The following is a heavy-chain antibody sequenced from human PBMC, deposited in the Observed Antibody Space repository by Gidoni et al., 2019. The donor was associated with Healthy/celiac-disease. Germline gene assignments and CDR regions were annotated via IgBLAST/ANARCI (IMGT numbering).Heavy chain of an antibody. CDR3: ARVEGWGGNSFDY. CDR2: ISAYNGNT. D-gene: IGHD3-3*01. CDR1: GYTFTSYG. V-gene: IGHV1-18*01. Sequence: QVQLVQSGAEVKKPGASVKVSCKASGYTFTSYGISWVRQAPGQGLGGMGWISAYNGNTNYAQKLQGRVTMTTETSTSTAYMERRSLRSDDTAVYYCARVEGWGGNSFDYWGQGTLVTVSS. J-gene: IGHJ4*02.